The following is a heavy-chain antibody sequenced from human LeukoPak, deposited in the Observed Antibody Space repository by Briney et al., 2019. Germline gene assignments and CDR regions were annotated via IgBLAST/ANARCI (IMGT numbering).Heavy chain of an antibody. D-gene: IGHD6-13*01. CDR3: VRKRIYSRTYDH. CDR1: NVSFSDYY. Sequence: SETLSLTCAVYNVSFSDYYWNWIRQPPGKGLEWIGEISHSGSTNYNPSLKSRVTISVDTSKNQFSLRLNSVTAADTAVYYCVRKRIYSRTYDHWGQGTLVTVSS. CDR2: ISHSGST. V-gene: IGHV4-34*01. J-gene: IGHJ4*02.